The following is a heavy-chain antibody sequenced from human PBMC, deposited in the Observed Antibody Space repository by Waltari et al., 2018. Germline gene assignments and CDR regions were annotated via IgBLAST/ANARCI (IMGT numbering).Heavy chain of an antibody. D-gene: IGHD2-2*01. CDR1: GYTFTSYD. CDR2: MNPNSGNT. Sequence: QVQLVQSGAEVKKPGASVKVSCKASGYTFTSYDINWVRQATGPGLEWMGWMNPNSGNTGYAQKFQGRVTMTRNTSISTAYMELSSLRSEDTAVYYCARGPIVVVPAAMFRATEYFQHWGQGTLVTVSS. J-gene: IGHJ1*01. CDR3: ARGPIVVVPAAMFRATEYFQH. V-gene: IGHV1-8*01.